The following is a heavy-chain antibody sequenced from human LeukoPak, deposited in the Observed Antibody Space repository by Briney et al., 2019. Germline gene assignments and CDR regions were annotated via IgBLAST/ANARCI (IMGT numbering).Heavy chain of an antibody. CDR2: IESKTAGGTT. D-gene: IGHD3-10*01. CDR1: GFSSSDAW. V-gene: IGHV3-15*04. Sequence: GGSLRLSCAASGFSSSDAWMSWVRQIPGKGLEWVGRIESKTAGGTTDYAAPVKGRFTISRDDSTNTLYVQMNSLKSEDTAVYYCARDFVYGSGSYSDDAFDIWGQGTMVTVSS. J-gene: IGHJ3*02. CDR3: ARDFVYGSGSYSDDAFDI.